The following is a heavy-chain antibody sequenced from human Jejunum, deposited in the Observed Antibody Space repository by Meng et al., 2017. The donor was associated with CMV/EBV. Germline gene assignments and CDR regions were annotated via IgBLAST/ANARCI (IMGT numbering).Heavy chain of an antibody. CDR1: GFSLSKYM. J-gene: IGHJ5*02. CDR3: ATYMYSYGDL. Sequence: CATSGFSLSKYMMHWVRQAPGKGLEWVALISYDGSSTVYVDSVRGRFTVSKDISRNTLYLQMDNLRPEDAAVYYCATYMYSYGDLWGQGTLVTVSS. D-gene: IGHD1-26*01. CDR2: ISYDGSST. V-gene: IGHV3-30*04.